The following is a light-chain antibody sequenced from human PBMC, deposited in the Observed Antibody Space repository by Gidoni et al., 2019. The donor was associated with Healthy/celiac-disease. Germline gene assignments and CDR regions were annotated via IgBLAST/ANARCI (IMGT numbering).Light chain of an antibody. V-gene: IGKV3-15*01. CDR3: QQYNNWPPLT. CDR2: GAS. CDR1: QSVSSN. Sequence: EIVMTQSPATLSVSPGERATLSCRASQSVSSNLAWYQQKPGQAPRLLIYGASTRATGIPARLSGSGSGTEFTLTISSLQSEDFAVYYCQQYNNWPPLTFGGXTKVEIK. J-gene: IGKJ4*01.